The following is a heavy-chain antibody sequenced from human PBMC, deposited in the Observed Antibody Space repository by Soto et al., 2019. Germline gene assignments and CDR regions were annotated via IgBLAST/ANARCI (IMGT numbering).Heavy chain of an antibody. D-gene: IGHD4-17*01. Sequence: QVQLVQSGAEVKKPGSSVKVSCKASGGTFSSYAISWVRQAPGQGLEWMGGIIPIFGTANYAQKFQGRVTITADESTSTADMELGSLRSEHTAVYYCARTTVVTGGRAAADYWGQGTLVTVSS. CDR3: ARTTVVTGGRAAADY. J-gene: IGHJ4*02. V-gene: IGHV1-69*12. CDR2: IIPIFGTA. CDR1: GGTFSSYA.